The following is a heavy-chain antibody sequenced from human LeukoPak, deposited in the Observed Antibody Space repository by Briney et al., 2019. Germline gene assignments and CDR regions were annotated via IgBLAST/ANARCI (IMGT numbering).Heavy chain of an antibody. CDR1: GFTFSSYG. J-gene: IGHJ4*02. V-gene: IGHV3-30*18. CDR2: ISYDGSNK. D-gene: IGHD6-19*01. Sequence: PGGSLRLSCAASGFTFSSYGMHCVRQAPGKGLEWVAVISYDGSNKYYADSVKGRFTISRDNSKNTLYLQMNSLRAEDTAVYYCANGLAVAGNYWGQGTLFTVSS. CDR3: ANGLAVAGNY.